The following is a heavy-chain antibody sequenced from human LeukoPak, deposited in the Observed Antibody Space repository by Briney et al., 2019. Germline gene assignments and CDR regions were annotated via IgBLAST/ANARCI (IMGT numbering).Heavy chain of an antibody. J-gene: IGHJ3*02. V-gene: IGHV1-8*01. Sequence: ASVKVSCKASGYTFTSYDINWVRQATGQGLEWVGWMNPNSGNTGYAQKFQGRVTMTRNTSISTAYMELSSLRSEDTAVYYCARAGGSSGSLDAFDIWGQGTMVTVSS. D-gene: IGHD6-19*01. CDR1: GYTFTSYD. CDR2: MNPNSGNT. CDR3: ARAGGSSGSLDAFDI.